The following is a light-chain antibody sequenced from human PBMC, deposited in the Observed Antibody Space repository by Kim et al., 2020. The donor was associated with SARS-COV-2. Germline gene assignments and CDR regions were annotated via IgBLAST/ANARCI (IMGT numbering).Light chain of an antibody. J-gene: IGLJ3*02. CDR2: STS. V-gene: IGLV7-43*01. Sequence: PGGCGTPTRQSSTGAVTSGYYPNWFQQKPGQAPRALIYSTSSKNSWTPARFSGSLLGGKAALTLSAVQPEDEPDYYCLVYYGGALVFGGGTQLTVL. CDR3: LVYYGGALV. CDR1: TGAVTSGYY.